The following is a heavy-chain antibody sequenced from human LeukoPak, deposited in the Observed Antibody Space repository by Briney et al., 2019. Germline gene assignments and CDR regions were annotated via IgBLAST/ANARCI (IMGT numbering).Heavy chain of an antibody. CDR1: GFTFSSYA. D-gene: IGHD5-18*01. CDR2: ISGSGGST. CDR3: ARATAMVTYGLDY. Sequence: GGSLRLSCAASGFTFSSYAMSWVRQAPGKGLEWVSAISGSGGSTYYADSVKGRFTISRDNSKNTLYLQMNSLRAEDTAVYYCARATAMVTYGLDYWGQGTLVTVSS. J-gene: IGHJ4*02. V-gene: IGHV3-23*01.